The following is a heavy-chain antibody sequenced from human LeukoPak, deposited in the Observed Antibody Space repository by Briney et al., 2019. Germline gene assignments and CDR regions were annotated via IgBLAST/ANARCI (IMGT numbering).Heavy chain of an antibody. Sequence: SETLSLTCTVSGGSISSYNWNWIRQSPGKGLEWIGNIYYTGSTNYNPSFKGRVTISVDTSKNQFSLRLTSVTAADTAVFYCARGASGWYWLDYWGRGTVVTVSS. J-gene: IGHJ4*02. V-gene: IGHV4-59*01. D-gene: IGHD6-19*01. CDR3: ARGASGWYWLDY. CDR2: IYYTGST. CDR1: GGSISSYN.